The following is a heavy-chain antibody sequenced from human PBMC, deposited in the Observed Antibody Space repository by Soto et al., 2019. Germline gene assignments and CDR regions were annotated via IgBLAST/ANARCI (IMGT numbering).Heavy chain of an antibody. Sequence: EVQLLESGGGLVQPGGSLRLSCAASGFTFSSYAMSWVRQAPEKGLEWVSAISGSGGSTYYADSVKGRFTISRDNSKNTLYLQMNSLRAEDTAVYYCAKVKATRVAAGISRSAFDYWGQGTLVTVSS. CDR2: ISGSGGST. CDR3: AKVKATRVAAGISRSAFDY. J-gene: IGHJ4*02. D-gene: IGHD6-13*01. V-gene: IGHV3-23*01. CDR1: GFTFSSYA.